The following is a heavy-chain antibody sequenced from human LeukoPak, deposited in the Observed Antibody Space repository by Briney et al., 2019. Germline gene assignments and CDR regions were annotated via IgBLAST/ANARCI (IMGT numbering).Heavy chain of an antibody. J-gene: IGHJ4*02. CDR3: ASVGRIRATTGTDY. V-gene: IGHV1-69*13. D-gene: IGHD4-11*01. Sequence: SVKVSCKASGGTFSSYAISRVRQAPGQGLEWMGGIIPIFGTANYAQKFQGRVTITADESTSTAYMELSSLRSEDTAVYYCASVGRIRATTGTDYWGQGTLVTVPS. CDR1: GGTFSSYA. CDR2: IIPIFGTA.